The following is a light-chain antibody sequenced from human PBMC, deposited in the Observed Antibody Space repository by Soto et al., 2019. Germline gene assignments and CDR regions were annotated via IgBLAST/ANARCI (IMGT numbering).Light chain of an antibody. CDR2: RNN. J-gene: IGLJ1*01. CDR1: SSNIGDNY. Sequence: VLTQPPSASGTPGQKVTISCSGSSSNIGDNYVYWHQQLPGTAPKLLIYRNNQRPSGVPDRFSGSKSGTSASLAISGLRSEDEADYYCAAWDDSLSGYVFGPGTKVTVL. V-gene: IGLV1-47*01. CDR3: AAWDDSLSGYV.